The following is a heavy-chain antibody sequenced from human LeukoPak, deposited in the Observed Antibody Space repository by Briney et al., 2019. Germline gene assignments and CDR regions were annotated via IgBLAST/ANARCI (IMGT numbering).Heavy chain of an antibody. CDR1: GFTFTSYW. V-gene: IGHV3-74*01. J-gene: IGHJ4*02. D-gene: IGHD3-10*01. CDR2: VSPDGGRT. Sequence: GGSLRLSCAASGFTFTSYWMHWVRQVPGKGLVWIAHVSPDGGRTDCADSVKGRFTVSRDNTNHILYLQMNRLTADDTAVYYCARVLSYFGSGSYPAYWGQGTLVTVSS. CDR3: ARVLSYFGSGSYPAY.